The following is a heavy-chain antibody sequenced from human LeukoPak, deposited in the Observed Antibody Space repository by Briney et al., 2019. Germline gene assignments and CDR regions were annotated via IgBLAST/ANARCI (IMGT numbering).Heavy chain of an antibody. CDR3: AKNFPSERITMIVVVIDAFDI. CDR1: GFTFSSYA. J-gene: IGHJ3*02. D-gene: IGHD3-22*01. Sequence: PGGSLRLSCAASGFTFSSYAMSWVRQAPGKGLEWVSAISGSGGSTYYADSVKGRFTISRDNSKNTLYLQMNSLRAEDTAVYYCAKNFPSERITMIVVVIDAFDIWGQGTMVTVSS. V-gene: IGHV3-23*01. CDR2: ISGSGGST.